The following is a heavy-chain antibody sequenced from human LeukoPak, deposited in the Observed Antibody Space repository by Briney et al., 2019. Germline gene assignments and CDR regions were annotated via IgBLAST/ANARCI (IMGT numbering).Heavy chain of an antibody. V-gene: IGHV4-39*01. Sequence: PSETLSLTCTVSGGSISNSSYYWAWIRQPPGKGLEWIGSIYNRGTPYYNPSLKSRVAISVDTSKNQFSLKLRTVTAADTAMFYCARHRGVVAAMLANWFDPWGQGILVTVSS. J-gene: IGHJ5*02. D-gene: IGHD2-2*01. CDR2: IYNRGTP. CDR3: ARHRGVVAAMLANWFDP. CDR1: GGSISNSSYY.